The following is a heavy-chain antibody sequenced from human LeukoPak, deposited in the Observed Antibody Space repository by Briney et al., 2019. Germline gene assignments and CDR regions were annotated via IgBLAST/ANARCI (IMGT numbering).Heavy chain of an antibody. V-gene: IGHV3-30*02. J-gene: IGHJ4*02. Sequence: GGSLRLSCAASGFTFSSYGIHWVRQAPGKGLEWVAFIRYDGSNKYYADSVKGRFIISRDNSKNTLYLQMNSLRAEDTAVYYCARGAYYNILTGYRSRSLGFDFWGQGTLVTVSS. CDR2: IRYDGSNK. D-gene: IGHD3-9*01. CDR1: GFTFSSYG. CDR3: ARGAYYNILTGYRSRSLGFDF.